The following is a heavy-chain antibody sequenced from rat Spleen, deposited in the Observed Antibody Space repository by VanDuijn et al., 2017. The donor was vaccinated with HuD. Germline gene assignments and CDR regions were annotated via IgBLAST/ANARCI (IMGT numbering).Heavy chain of an antibody. CDR1: GFSLTNYH. CDR2: IWTGGST. V-gene: IGHV2-43*01. D-gene: IGHD1-11*01. CDR3: TRSYGGYTQHWFAY. J-gene: IGHJ2*01. Sequence: QVQLKESGPGLVQPSETLSLVCTVSGFSLTNYHVHWVRQPSGKGLEWMGVIWTGGSTDYNSVLKSRLSISRDTSKSQVFLTMKSLQTDDIGIYFCTRSYGGYTQHWFAYWGQGVMVTVSS.